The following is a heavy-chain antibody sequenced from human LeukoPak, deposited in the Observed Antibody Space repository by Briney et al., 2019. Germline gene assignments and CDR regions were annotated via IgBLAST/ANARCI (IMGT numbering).Heavy chain of an antibody. CDR1: GGSVSSGSYY. J-gene: IGHJ3*02. CDR2: IYYSGST. Sequence: SETLSLTCTVSGGSVSSGSYYWSWIRQPPGKGLEWIGYIYYSGSTNYNPSLKSRVTISVDTSKNQFSLKLSSVTAADRAVYYCARDLPYYDILTGYNAFDIWGQGTMVTVSS. V-gene: IGHV4-61*01. D-gene: IGHD3-9*01. CDR3: ARDLPYYDILTGYNAFDI.